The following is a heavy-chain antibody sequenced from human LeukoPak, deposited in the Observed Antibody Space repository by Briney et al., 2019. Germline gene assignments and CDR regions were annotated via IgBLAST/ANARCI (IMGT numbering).Heavy chain of an antibody. D-gene: IGHD2-15*01. CDR2: TSGSGGST. CDR1: GFTFSSYA. CDR3: AKAPSPYCSGGTCYPLDY. V-gene: IGHV3-23*01. J-gene: IGHJ4*02. Sequence: GGSLRLSCAASGFTFSSYAMSWVRQAPGKGLEWVSATSGSGGSTYYADSVKGRFTISRDNSKNTLYLQMNSLRAEDTAVYYCAKAPSPYCSGGTCYPLDYWGQGTLVTVSS.